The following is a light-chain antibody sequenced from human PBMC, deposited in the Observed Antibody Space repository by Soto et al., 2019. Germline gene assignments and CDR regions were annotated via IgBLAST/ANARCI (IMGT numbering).Light chain of an antibody. CDR3: QQYGISPPFT. J-gene: IGKJ2*01. CDR2: GAS. V-gene: IGKV3-20*01. Sequence: EIVLAQSPGTLSLSPGERATLSCRASQTISANYLAWYQQKPGQAPRLLIYGASTRATGIPDRFSGSGSGTDFTLTINRLEHEDFAVYYCQQYGISPPFTLAQGTKLE. CDR1: QTISANY.